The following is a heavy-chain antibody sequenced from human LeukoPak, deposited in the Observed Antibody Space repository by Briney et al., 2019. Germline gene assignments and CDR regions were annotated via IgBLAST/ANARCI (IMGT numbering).Heavy chain of an antibody. CDR2: IFYSGST. Sequence: KASEALSLTCTVSGGSISSYYWNWIRQPPGKGLEWIGYIFYSGSTNYNPSLKSRVTISVDTSKNQFSLKLSSVTAADTVVYYCARGGWYPESFQHWGQGALVTAST. CDR1: GGSISSYY. CDR3: ARGGWYPESFQH. D-gene: IGHD6-19*01. V-gene: IGHV4-59*01. J-gene: IGHJ1*01.